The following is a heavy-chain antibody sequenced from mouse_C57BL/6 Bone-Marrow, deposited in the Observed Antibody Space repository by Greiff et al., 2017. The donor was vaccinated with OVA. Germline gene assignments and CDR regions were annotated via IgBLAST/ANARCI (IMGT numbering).Heavy chain of an antibody. CDR3: AREGLVLDYCTMDY. V-gene: IGHV1-54*01. Sequence: QVQLQQSGAELVRPGTSVKVSCKASGYAFTNYLIEWVKQRPGQGLEWIGVINPGSGGTNYNEKFKGKATLTADKSSSTAYMQLSSLTSEDSAVYFCAREGLVLDYCTMDYWGQGTSGTVSS. CDR2: INPGSGGT. D-gene: IGHD3-3*01. J-gene: IGHJ4*01. CDR1: GYAFTNYL.